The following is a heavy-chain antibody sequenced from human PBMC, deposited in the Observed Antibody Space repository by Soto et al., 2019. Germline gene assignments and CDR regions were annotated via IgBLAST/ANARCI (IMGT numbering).Heavy chain of an antibody. V-gene: IGHV4-59*01. D-gene: IGHD3-10*01. Sequence: PSETLSLTCTVSGGSISSYYWSWIRQPPGKGLEWIGYIYYSGSTNYNPSLKSRVTISVDTSKNQFSLKLSSVTAADTAVYYCARAEDYYGSGSYYGVFDYWGQGTLVTVSS. CDR2: IYYSGST. CDR1: GGSISSYY. J-gene: IGHJ4*02. CDR3: ARAEDYYGSGSYYGVFDY.